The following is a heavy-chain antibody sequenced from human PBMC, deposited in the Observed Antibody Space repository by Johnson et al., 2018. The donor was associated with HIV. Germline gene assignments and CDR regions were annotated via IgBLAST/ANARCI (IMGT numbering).Heavy chain of an antibody. CDR3: ARGEDGVDAFDI. J-gene: IGHJ3*02. D-gene: IGHD4-17*01. V-gene: IGHV3-11*04. CDR1: GLTSSDYY. CDR2: IRSSGSTI. Sequence: VQLVESGGGVVQPGRSLRLSCAASGLTSSDYYMRWIRQAPGKGLEWVSYIRSSGSTIYAADAVKCRFTTSRDNAKKSLYLQMNSLRGEETAVYYCARGEDGVDAFDIWGQGTMVTVSS.